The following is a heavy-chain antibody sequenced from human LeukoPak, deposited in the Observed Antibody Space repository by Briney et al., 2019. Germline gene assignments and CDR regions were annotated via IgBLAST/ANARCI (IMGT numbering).Heavy chain of an antibody. Sequence: GASVKVSCKASGYTFTSYYMHWVRQAPGQGLEWMGIINPSGGSTSYAQKFQGRVTMTRDTSTSTVYMELSSLRSEDTAVYYCARDLVGLEWLLGLDYWGQGTLVTVSS. V-gene: IGHV1-46*01. J-gene: IGHJ4*02. CDR1: GYTFTSYY. D-gene: IGHD3-3*01. CDR2: INPSGGST. CDR3: ARDLVGLEWLLGLDY.